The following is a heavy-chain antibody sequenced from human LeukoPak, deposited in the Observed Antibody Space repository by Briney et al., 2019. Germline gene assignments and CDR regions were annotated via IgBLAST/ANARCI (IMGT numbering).Heavy chain of an antibody. CDR1: GFTFYNYA. Sequence: GGSLRLSCEASGFTFYNYAMSWVRQAPGKGLEWVSGNSGSGDITDYADSVKGRFTISRDNSRNTLYLQMNSLRAEDTAIYYCAKAALRYQLLSSLDYWGQGTLVTVSS. D-gene: IGHD2-2*01. V-gene: IGHV3-23*01. CDR3: AKAALRYQLLSSLDY. J-gene: IGHJ4*02. CDR2: NSGSGDIT.